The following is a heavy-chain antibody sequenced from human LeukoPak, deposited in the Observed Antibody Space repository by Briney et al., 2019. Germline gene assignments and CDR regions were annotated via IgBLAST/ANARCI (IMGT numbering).Heavy chain of an antibody. CDR2: MNPNSGNT. CDR1: GYTFTSYD. CDR3: ARVPSGYDFHFDY. V-gene: IGHV1-8*03. Sequence: ASVKVSCKASGYTFTSYDINWVRQATGQGLEWMGWMNPNSGNTGFAQKFQGRVTITRNTSMSTAYMELSSLRSEDTAVYYCARVPSGYDFHFDYWGQGTLVTVSS. D-gene: IGHD5-12*01. J-gene: IGHJ4*02.